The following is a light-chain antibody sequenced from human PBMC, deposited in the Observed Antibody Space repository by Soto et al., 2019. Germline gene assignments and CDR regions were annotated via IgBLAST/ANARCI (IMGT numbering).Light chain of an antibody. CDR3: QEYGTSPQSS. Sequence: EIVLTQSPGTLSLSPGERATLSCRASQSVSSSYLAWYQQKPDQAPRLVIHGASNRATGIPDRFSGSGSGKDFTLTISSLEPEDFAVSYCQEYGTSPQSSFGG. V-gene: IGKV3-20*01. J-gene: IGKJ4*01. CDR1: QSVSSSY. CDR2: GAS.